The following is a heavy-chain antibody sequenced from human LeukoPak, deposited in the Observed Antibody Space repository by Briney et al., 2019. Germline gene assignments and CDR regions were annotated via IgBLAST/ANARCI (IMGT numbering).Heavy chain of an antibody. CDR1: GGSFSGYY. V-gene: IGHV4-34*01. Sequence: PSETLSLTCAVYGGSFSGYYWSWIRQPPGKGLEWIGEINHRGSTSYIPSLKSRLTISKDKFKNQFSLKLTSVTVADTAVYFCARVKAVAGTLPHLLDYWGQGTLVTVSS. CDR2: INHRGST. D-gene: IGHD6-19*01. CDR3: ARVKAVAGTLPHLLDY. J-gene: IGHJ4*01.